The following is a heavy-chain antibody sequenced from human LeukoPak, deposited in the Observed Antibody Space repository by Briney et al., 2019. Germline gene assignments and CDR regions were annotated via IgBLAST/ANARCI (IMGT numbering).Heavy chain of an antibody. CDR1: GGSISSHY. V-gene: IGHV4-59*11. D-gene: IGHD2-2*01. CDR2: IYYSGST. CDR3: ARVVVVPAAAYFDY. Sequence: SQTLSLTCTVSGGSISSHYWSWIRQPPGKGLEWIGYIYYSGSTNYNPSLKSRVTISVDTSKNQFSLKLSSVTAADTAVYYCARVVVVPAAAYFDYWGQGTLVTVSS. J-gene: IGHJ4*02.